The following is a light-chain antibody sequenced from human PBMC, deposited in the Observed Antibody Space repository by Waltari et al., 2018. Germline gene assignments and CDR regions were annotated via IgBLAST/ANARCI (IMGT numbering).Light chain of an antibody. Sequence: SYDLTQPPSVSVSPGQTVTISCSGHNLGNKYVSWYQQKAGQAPLLVVYARDRRPSGIPERFSGSNSDTTATLTISGTQAIDEADYYCHTWDSSLVVFGGGTKLTVL. J-gene: IGLJ2*01. CDR3: HTWDSSLVV. V-gene: IGLV3-1*01. CDR1: NLGNKY. CDR2: ARD.